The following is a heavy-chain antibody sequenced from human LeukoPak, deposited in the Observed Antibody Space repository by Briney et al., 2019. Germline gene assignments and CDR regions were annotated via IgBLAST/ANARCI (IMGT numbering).Heavy chain of an antibody. D-gene: IGHD6-13*01. CDR3: ARDREQQLVRFYNAFDI. J-gene: IGHJ3*02. V-gene: IGHV4-39*07. Sequence: SETLSLTCTVSGGSINNNIHYWGWIRQPPGKGLEWIGTIFYSGQTYYNPSLKSRVTISVDTSKNQFSLKLRSVTAADTAVYYCARDREQQLVRFYNAFDIWGQGTMVTVSS. CDR1: GGSINNNIHY. CDR2: IFYSGQT.